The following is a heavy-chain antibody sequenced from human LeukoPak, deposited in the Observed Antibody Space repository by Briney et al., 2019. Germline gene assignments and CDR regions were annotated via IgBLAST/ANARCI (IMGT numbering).Heavy chain of an antibody. CDR2: INPNSGDT. CDR1: GYTFTVYY. Sequence: ASVKVSCKASGYTFTVYYMHWVRQAPGQGLEWMGRINPNSGDTNYAQNFQGRVTMTRDTSINTAYMELSRLRSDDTAVYYCARDYCSSTSCLFDYWGQGTLVTVSS. D-gene: IGHD2-2*01. CDR3: ARDYCSSTSCLFDY. V-gene: IGHV1-2*06. J-gene: IGHJ4*02.